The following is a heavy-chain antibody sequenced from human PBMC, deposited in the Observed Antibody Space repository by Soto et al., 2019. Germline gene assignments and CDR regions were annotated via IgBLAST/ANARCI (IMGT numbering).Heavy chain of an antibody. J-gene: IGHJ5*02. V-gene: IGHV3-11*04. Sequence: PGGSLRLSCAASGFTFSDHYMAWIRQAPGKGLEIVAHMSGSGSSEDYGDSVKGRFTISRDNAKNSLYLQMMSLTAEDTAIYYCVRGGGGGLFDPWGQGTMVTVSS. D-gene: IGHD2-15*01. CDR3: VRGGGGGLFDP. CDR2: MSGSGSSE. CDR1: GFTFSDHY.